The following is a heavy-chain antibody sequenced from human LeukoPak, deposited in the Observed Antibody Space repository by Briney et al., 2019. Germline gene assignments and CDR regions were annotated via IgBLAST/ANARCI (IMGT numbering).Heavy chain of an antibody. V-gene: IGHV3-53*01. D-gene: IGHD1-7*01. J-gene: IGHJ3*02. CDR3: ARHRHRYRGTNGDGDAFDI. CDR1: GFSVSSNY. CDR2: IYSDGST. Sequence: GGSLRLSCAASGFSVSSNYISWVRQAPGKGLEWVSIIYSDGSTFHADSVEGRFTMSRDNSKNTLDLQMNSLRADDTAVYFCARHRHRYRGTNGDGDAFDIWGQGTMVTVTS.